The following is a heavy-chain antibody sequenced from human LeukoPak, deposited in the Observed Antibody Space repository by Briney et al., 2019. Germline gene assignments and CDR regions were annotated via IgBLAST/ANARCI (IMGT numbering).Heavy chain of an antibody. J-gene: IGHJ4*02. Sequence: GESLKISCKGSGYSFTSYWITWVRQMPGKGLEWMGRIDPSGSYTNYSPSFQGHVTISADKSISTAYLQWSSLKASDAAMYYCASDRSSKWYFDYWGPGTLVTVSS. CDR3: ASDRSSKWYFDY. CDR2: IDPSGSYT. D-gene: IGHD2-15*01. CDR1: GYSFTSYW. V-gene: IGHV5-10-1*01.